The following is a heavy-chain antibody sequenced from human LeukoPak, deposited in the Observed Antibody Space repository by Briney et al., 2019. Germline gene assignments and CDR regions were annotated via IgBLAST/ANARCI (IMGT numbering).Heavy chain of an antibody. V-gene: IGHV4-4*02. Sequence: SETLSFTCAVSGGSISSSNWWSWVRQPPGKGLEWIGEIYHSGSTNYNPSLKSRVTISVDKSKNQFSLKLSSVTAADTAVYYCATTGYCTNGVCYLYWGQGTLVTVSS. D-gene: IGHD2-8*01. CDR1: GGSISSSNW. J-gene: IGHJ4*02. CDR2: IYHSGST. CDR3: ATTGYCTNGVCYLY.